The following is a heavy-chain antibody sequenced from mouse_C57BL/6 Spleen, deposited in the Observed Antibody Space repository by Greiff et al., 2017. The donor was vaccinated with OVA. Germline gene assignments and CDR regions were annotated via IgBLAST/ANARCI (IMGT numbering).Heavy chain of an antibody. D-gene: IGHD1-1*01. V-gene: IGHV1-55*01. CDR2: IYPGSGST. J-gene: IGHJ3*01. CDR3: ARRDGSREAWFAY. CDR1: GYTFTSYW. Sequence: VQLQQPGAELVKPGASVKMSCKASGYTFTSYWITWVKQRPGQGLEWIGDIYPGSGSTNYNEKFKSKATLTVDTSSSTAYMQLSSLTSEDSAVYYCARRDGSREAWFAYWGQGTLVTVSA.